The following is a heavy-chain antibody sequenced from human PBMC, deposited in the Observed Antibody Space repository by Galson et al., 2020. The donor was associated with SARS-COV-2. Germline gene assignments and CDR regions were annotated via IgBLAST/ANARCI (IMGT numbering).Heavy chain of an antibody. Sequence: GESLKISCAASGFTFSSYAMHWVRQAPGKGLEWVAVILYDGSNKYYADSVKGRFTISRDNSKNTLYLQMNSLRAEDTAVYYCARAPAAINVIGYYYYYMDVWGKGTTVTVSS. V-gene: IGHV3-30*01. J-gene: IGHJ6*03. CDR3: ARAPAAINVIGYYYYYMDV. CDR2: ILYDGSNK. CDR1: GFTFSSYA. D-gene: IGHD2-2*01.